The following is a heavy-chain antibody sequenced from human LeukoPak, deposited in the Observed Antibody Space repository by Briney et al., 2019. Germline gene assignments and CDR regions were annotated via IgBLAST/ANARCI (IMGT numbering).Heavy chain of an antibody. D-gene: IGHD6-6*01. V-gene: IGHV3-23*01. CDR2: ISGGSGGNT. Sequence: GGSLRLSCAASGFTLSSYAMSWVRQAPGKGLEWVSTISGGSGGNTYYADSVKGRFTISRDNSKNTLYLQMNSLRAEDTAVYYCAKAAVAARLNFDYWGQGTLVTVSS. CDR1: GFTLSSYA. J-gene: IGHJ4*02. CDR3: AKAAVAARLNFDY.